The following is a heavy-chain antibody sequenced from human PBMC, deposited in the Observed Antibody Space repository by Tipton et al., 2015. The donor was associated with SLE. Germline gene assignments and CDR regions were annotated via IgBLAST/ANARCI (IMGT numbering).Heavy chain of an antibody. D-gene: IGHD3-10*01. J-gene: IGHJ2*01. CDR2: IYYSGST. Sequence: SWVRQAPGKGLEWIGYIYYSGSTYYNPSLKSRVTISVDTSKNQFSLKLSSVTAADTAVYYCANGGFGELLGYFDLWGRGTLVTVSS. V-gene: IGHV4-30-4*08. CDR3: ANGGFGELLGYFDL.